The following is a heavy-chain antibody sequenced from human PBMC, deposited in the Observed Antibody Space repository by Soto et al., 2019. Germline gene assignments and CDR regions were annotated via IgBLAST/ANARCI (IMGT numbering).Heavy chain of an antibody. CDR2: IISISGTT. D-gene: IGHD1-1*01. CDR1: GGTFSTHA. J-gene: IGHJ6*02. Sequence: ASVKVSCKASGGTFSTHAIIWVRQAPGHGLEWMGGIISISGTTYYTQKFQGRVTITADEPTSTAFMGLSSLRSEDTAVYYCARGKGMEENYFYYGLDIWGQGTTVTVSS. CDR3: ARGKGMEENYFYYGLDI. V-gene: IGHV1-69*13.